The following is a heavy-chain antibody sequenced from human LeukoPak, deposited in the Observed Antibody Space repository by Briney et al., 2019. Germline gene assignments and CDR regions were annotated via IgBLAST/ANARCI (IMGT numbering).Heavy chain of an antibody. CDR3: ARFGVVVHPYYFDY. V-gene: IGHV1-2*02. CDR2: INPNSGGT. J-gene: IGHJ4*02. CDR1: GYTFTGYY. Sequence: GSVKVSCEASGYTFTGYYMHWVRQAPGQGLEWMGWINPNSGGTNYAQKFQGRVTMTRDTSISTAYMELSRLRSDDTAVYYCARFGVVVHPYYFDYWGQGTLVTVSS. D-gene: IGHD3-22*01.